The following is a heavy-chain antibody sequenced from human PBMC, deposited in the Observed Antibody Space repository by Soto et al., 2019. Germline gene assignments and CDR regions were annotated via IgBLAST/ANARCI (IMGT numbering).Heavy chain of an antibody. J-gene: IGHJ6*02. CDR3: TSYTDSIGYYYYYGMDV. CDR1: GFTFSGSA. Sequence: EVQLVESGGGLVQPGGSLKLSCAASGFTFSGSAMHWVRQASGKGLEWVGRIRSKANSYATAYAASVKGRFTISRDDSKNTAYLQMNSLKTEDTAVYYCTSYTDSIGYYYYYGMDVWGQGTTVTVSS. V-gene: IGHV3-73*01. D-gene: IGHD3-22*01. CDR2: IRSKANSYAT.